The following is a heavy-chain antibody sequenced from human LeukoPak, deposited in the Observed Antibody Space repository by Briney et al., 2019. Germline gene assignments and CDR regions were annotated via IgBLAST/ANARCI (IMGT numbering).Heavy chain of an antibody. Sequence: PSETLSLTCTVSGGSINDYYWSWVRQPPGKGLEWIGYIYYTGSTYYNPSLTSRLSISVDTSKNQFSLKLTSVTAADTAVYYCAGSGFQFGYYSRDVWGKGPRSPSP. CDR2: IYYTGST. CDR1: GGSINDYY. J-gene: IGHJ6*03. V-gene: IGHV4-59*06. CDR3: AGSGFQFGYYSRDV. D-gene: IGHD3-22*01.